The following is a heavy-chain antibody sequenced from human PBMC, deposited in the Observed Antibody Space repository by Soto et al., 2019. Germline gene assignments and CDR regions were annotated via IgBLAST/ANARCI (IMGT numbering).Heavy chain of an antibody. CDR1: GFIFSDYA. Sequence: PGGSLRLSCVASGFIFSDYAMTWVRQAPGKGLQWVATISASGGNIEYADSLKGRFTISRDNSKNSVYLQLSGLTAGDTAVHYCAKVAGGLGYFDLWGRGTLVTVSS. CDR2: ISASGGNI. CDR3: AKVAGGLGYFDL. V-gene: IGHV3-23*01. J-gene: IGHJ2*01. D-gene: IGHD3-16*01.